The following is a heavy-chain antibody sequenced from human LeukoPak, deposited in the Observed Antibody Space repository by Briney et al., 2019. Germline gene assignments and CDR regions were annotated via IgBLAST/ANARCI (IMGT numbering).Heavy chain of an antibody. CDR2: ISAYNGNT. J-gene: IGHJ5*02. V-gene: IGHV1-18*01. Sequence: ASVKVSCKASGYTFTSYGISWVRQAPGQGLEWMGWISAYNGNTNYAQKLQGRVTMTTDTSTSTAYMELRSLRSDDTAVYYCARDRTRIAVAGMNWFDPWGQGTLVTVSS. CDR3: ARDRTRIAVAGMNWFDP. D-gene: IGHD6-19*01. CDR1: GYTFTSYG.